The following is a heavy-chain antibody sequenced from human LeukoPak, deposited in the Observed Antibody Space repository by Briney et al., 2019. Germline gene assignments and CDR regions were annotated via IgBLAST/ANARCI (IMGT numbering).Heavy chain of an antibody. V-gene: IGHV3-48*04. CDR2: ITSSSSTI. J-gene: IGHJ3*02. Sequence: PGGSLRLSCAASEFTFSSYSMNWVRQAPGKGLEWVSFITSSSSTIYYADSVKGRFTISRDNAKNTLYLQMNSLRAEDTAVYYCARAWIRSDAFDIWGQGTMVTVSS. CDR3: ARAWIRSDAFDI. D-gene: IGHD5-12*01. CDR1: EFTFSSYS.